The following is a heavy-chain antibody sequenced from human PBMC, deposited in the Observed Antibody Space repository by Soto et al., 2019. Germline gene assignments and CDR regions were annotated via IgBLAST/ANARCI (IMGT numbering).Heavy chain of an antibody. CDR3: AREGTYYDIVTGYYSSRWGNGMDV. J-gene: IGHJ6*01. CDR2: INPNSGGT. D-gene: IGHD3-9*01. CDR1: GYTFTGYY. V-gene: IGHV1-2*04. Sequence: QVQLVQSGAEVKKPGASVKVSCKASGYTFTGYYMHWVRQAPGQGLEWMGWINPNSGGTNYAQKFQGWVTMTRDTSISTAYMELSRLRSDDTAVYYCAREGTYYDIVTGYYSSRWGNGMDVW.